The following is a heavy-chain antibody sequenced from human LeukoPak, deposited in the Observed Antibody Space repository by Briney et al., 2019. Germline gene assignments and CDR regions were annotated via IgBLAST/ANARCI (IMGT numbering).Heavy chain of an antibody. CDR3: ARSLETYYDILTGYSGAFDI. V-gene: IGHV3-23*01. D-gene: IGHD3-9*01. J-gene: IGHJ3*02. CDR2: ISGSGGST. Sequence: GGSLRLSCAASGFTFSSYAMSWVRQAPGKGLEWVSAISGSGGSTYYADSVKGRFTISRDNSKNTLYLQMNSLRAEDTAVYYCARSLETYYDILTGYSGAFDIWGQGTMVTVSS. CDR1: GFTFSSYA.